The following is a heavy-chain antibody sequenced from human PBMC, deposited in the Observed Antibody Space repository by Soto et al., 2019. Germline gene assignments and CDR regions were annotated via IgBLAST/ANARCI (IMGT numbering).Heavy chain of an antibody. J-gene: IGHJ4*02. CDR2: ISAYNGNT. D-gene: IGHD2-15*01. CDR1: GYTFTSYG. V-gene: IGHV1-18*01. Sequence: QVQLVQSGAEVKKPGASVKVSCKASGYTFTSYGISWVRQAPGQGLEWMGWISAYNGNTNYAQKLQGRVTMTTDTSTSTAYIELRSLRSDDTAVYYCARDLYIVVVVAACPLDYWGQGTLVTVSS. CDR3: ARDLYIVVVVAACPLDY.